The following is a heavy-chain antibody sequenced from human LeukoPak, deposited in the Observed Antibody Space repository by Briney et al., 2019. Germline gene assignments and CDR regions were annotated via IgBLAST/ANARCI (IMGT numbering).Heavy chain of an antibody. CDR2: MYHGGRT. Sequence: SGTLTLTCDVSGGSISSSNWWIWVRQSPGKGLEWIGEMYHGGRTSYHPSLKSRVTISVDKSKNQFSLKLTSATAADTAVYYCACSWSNDAFDIWGQGTMVTVSS. CDR1: GGSISSSNW. D-gene: IGHD2-15*01. V-gene: IGHV4-4*02. CDR3: ACSWSNDAFDI. J-gene: IGHJ3*02.